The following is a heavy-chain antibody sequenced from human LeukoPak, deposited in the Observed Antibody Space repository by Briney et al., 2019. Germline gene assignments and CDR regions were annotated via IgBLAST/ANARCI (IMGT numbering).Heavy chain of an antibody. CDR2: MNPNSGNT. D-gene: IGHD3-10*01. V-gene: IGHV1-8*01. Sequence: ASVKVSCKASGYTFTSYDINWVRQATGRGLEWMGWMNPNSGNTGYAQKFQGRVTMTRNTSISTAYMELSSLRSEDTAVYYCARGGPLWFGELPQVDYWGQGTLVTVSS. CDR1: GYTFTSYD. CDR3: ARGGPLWFGELPQVDY. J-gene: IGHJ4*02.